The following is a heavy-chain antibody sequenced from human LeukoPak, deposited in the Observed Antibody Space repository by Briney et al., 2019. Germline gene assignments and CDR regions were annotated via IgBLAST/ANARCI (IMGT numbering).Heavy chain of an antibody. CDR2: IIPILGTA. Sequence: SVKVSCKASGGTFSSYAISWVRQAPGQGLEWMGRIIPILGTANYAQKFQGRVTITTDESTSTAYMELSSLRSEDTAVYYCAREPGRGIAARPEDYWGQGTLVTVSS. CDR3: AREPGRGIAARPEDY. D-gene: IGHD6-6*01. CDR1: GGTFSSYA. V-gene: IGHV1-69*05. J-gene: IGHJ4*02.